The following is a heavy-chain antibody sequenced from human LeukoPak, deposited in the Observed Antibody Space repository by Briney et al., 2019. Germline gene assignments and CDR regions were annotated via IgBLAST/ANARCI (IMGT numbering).Heavy chain of an antibody. Sequence: ASVKVSCKASGGTFSSYAISWVRQAPGQGLEWMGGIIPIFGTANYAQKFQGGVTITADKSTSTAYMELSSLRSEDTAVYYCASGTGYFDWLFSFDYWGQGTLVTVSS. CDR2: IIPIFGTA. CDR1: GGTFSSYA. CDR3: ASGTGYFDWLFSFDY. D-gene: IGHD3-9*01. V-gene: IGHV1-69*06. J-gene: IGHJ4*02.